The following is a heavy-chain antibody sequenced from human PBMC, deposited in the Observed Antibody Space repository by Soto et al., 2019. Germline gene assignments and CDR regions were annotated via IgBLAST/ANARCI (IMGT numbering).Heavy chain of an antibody. CDR2: VYNTGGT. D-gene: IGHD1-1*01. CDR1: SGPSSSHN. CDR3: VRQGIGNLHGLVDV. V-gene: IGHV4-59*08. Sequence: QVQLQQSGPGLVKPSETLSLTCTVSSGPSSSHNWGWIRQSPGRGLEWIGYVYNTGGTSYNPSLKSRVTNSADTSANHISLTLSSVTAADTAIYYCVRQGIGNLHGLVDVWGQGTTVSVSS. J-gene: IGHJ6*02.